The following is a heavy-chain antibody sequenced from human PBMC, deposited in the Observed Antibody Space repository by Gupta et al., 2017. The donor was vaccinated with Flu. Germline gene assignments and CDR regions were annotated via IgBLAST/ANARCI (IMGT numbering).Heavy chain of an antibody. V-gene: IGHV3-33*01. CDR1: GFTFSSYG. J-gene: IGHJ4*02. Sequence: QVQLVESGGGVVQPGRSLRLSCAASGFTFSSYGMHWVRQAPGKGLEWVAVRWYDGSKKDEADAVKGRFTIARDNSKNTLYLKMNRMRAEDTAVYYVARGHGDEYFDYGGQGTLVTVYS. D-gene: IGHD4-17*01. CDR2: RWYDGSKK. CDR3: ARGHGDEYFDY.